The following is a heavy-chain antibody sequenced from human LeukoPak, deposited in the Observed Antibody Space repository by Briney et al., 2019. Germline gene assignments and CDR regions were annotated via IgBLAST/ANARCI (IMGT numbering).Heavy chain of an antibody. CDR3: AASYYGSGSYYSISSHYYYYGMDV. D-gene: IGHD3-10*01. V-gene: IGHV1-58*02. J-gene: IGHJ6*02. Sequence: GTSVKVSCKASGFTFTSSAMQWVRQARGQRLEWIGWIVVGSGNTNYAQKFQERVTITRDMSTSTAYMELSSLRSEDTAVYYCAASYYGSGSYYSISSHYYYYGMDVWGQGTTVTVSS. CDR2: IVVGSGNT. CDR1: GFTFTSSA.